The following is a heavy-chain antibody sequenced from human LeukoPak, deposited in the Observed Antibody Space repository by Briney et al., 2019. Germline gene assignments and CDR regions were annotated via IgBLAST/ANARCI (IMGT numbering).Heavy chain of an antibody. J-gene: IGHJ4*02. CDR3: AKAGDFWSGYYNFDY. CDR1: GFTFSSYA. Sequence: GGSLRLSCAASGFTFSSYAMSWVRQAPGKGLEWGSAISGSGGSTYYADSVKGRFTISRDNSKNTLYLQMNSLRAEDKAVYYCAKAGDFWSGYYNFDYWGQGTLVTVSS. D-gene: IGHD3-3*01. CDR2: ISGSGGST. V-gene: IGHV3-23*01.